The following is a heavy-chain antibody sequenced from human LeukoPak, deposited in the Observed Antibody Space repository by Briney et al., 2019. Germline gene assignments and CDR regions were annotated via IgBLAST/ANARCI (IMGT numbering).Heavy chain of an antibody. J-gene: IGHJ4*02. CDR2: INHSGST. CDR1: GGSFSGYY. D-gene: IGHD2-2*01. Sequence: SETLSLTCAVYGGSFSGYYWSWIHQPPGKGLEWIGEINHSGSTNYNPSLKSRVTISVDTSKNQFSLKLSSVTAADTAVYYCARGEIVVVPAAAKRFDYWGQGTLVTVSS. V-gene: IGHV4-34*01. CDR3: ARGEIVVVPAAAKRFDY.